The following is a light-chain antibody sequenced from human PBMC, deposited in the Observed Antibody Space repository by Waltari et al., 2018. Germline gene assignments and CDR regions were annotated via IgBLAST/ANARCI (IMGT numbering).Light chain of an antibody. CDR1: PSISSN. J-gene: IGKJ4*01. CDR3: QQYNTWPT. V-gene: IGKV3-15*01. CDR2: GAS. Sequence: ELVMTQSPVTLSVSPGERATLSCRASPSISSNLAWYQQKPGKSPRLLIHGASTRATGIPARFSGSGSGTDFTLTISSLQSEDFAVYFCQQYNTWPTFGGGTKVEIK.